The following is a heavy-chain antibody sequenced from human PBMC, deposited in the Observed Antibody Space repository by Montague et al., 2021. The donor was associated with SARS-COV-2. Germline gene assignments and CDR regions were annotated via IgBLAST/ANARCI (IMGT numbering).Heavy chain of an antibody. CDR2: IYYSGSVTT. CDR1: GGSINNYY. Sequence: SETLSLTCSVSGGSINNYYWGWVRQSPGKGLEWIGYIYYSGSVTTSYNPSLKSRVSISVDTSENQFSLKLTSVTAADTAVYYCARHARGEGYTSWFDSWGQGTLVTASS. D-gene: IGHD5-24*01. CDR3: ARHARGEGYTSWFDS. J-gene: IGHJ5*01. V-gene: IGHV4-59*13.